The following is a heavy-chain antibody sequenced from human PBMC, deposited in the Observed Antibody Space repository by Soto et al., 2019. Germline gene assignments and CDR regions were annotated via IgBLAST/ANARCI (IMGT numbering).Heavy chain of an antibody. V-gene: IGHV3-64D*06. J-gene: IGHJ3*02. CDR2: ISSNGGST. Sequence: LXLSFSASRFTCSIYAMHWVRQAPVNGLEYVSTISSNGGSTYYADSVKGRFTISRDNSKSMLYLQMSSLRAEDTAVYYCVKYYYDSSGYYGLNAYDIWGQGTIVTVSS. CDR1: RFTCSIYA. CDR3: VKYYYDSSGYYGLNAYDI. D-gene: IGHD3-22*01.